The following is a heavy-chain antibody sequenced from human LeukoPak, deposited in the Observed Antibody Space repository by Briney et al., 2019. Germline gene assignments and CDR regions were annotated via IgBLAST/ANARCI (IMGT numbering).Heavy chain of an antibody. CDR2: ISSSSIYV. CDR1: GFTFSDYD. J-gene: IGHJ4*02. V-gene: IGHV3-21*04. D-gene: IGHD3-22*01. CDR3: ARDHYYDSSGSFDY. Sequence: GGSLRLSCAASGFTFSDYDMNWVRQAPGKGLEWVSSISSSSIYVSYADSVKGRYTISRDNAKNSLYLQMNSLRAEDTALYYCARDHYYDSSGSFDYWGQGTLVTVSS.